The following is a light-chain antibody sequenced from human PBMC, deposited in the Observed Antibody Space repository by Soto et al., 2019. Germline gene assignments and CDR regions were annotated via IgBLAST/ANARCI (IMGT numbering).Light chain of an antibody. J-gene: IGKJ1*01. Sequence: DIQMTQSPSTLSASVGDRVSITCRASQRIGSWLAWYQQKPGKVPKLLIYDASTLISGVPSRFSGTGSGTEFTPSIASLQPDDFATYYCLHYYSYPLTFGQGTKVDI. CDR1: QRIGSW. CDR2: DAS. V-gene: IGKV1-5*01. CDR3: LHYYSYPLT.